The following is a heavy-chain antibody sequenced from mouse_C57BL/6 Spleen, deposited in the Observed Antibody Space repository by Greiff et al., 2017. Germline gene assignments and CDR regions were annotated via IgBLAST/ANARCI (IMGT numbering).Heavy chain of an antibody. CDR1: GFTITDYY. CDR3: ASEECKYWYFEV. CDR2: IDPEDGDT. V-gene: IGHV14-2*01. Sequence: VQLQQSGAELVKPGASVKLSCTASGFTITDYYMHWVKQRPEQGLEWIGRIDPEDGDTKYAPKFQGKATITADTSSNTAYLQLSSLTSEDTAVYYCASEECKYWYFEVRGTGTTVTVPS. J-gene: IGHJ1*03.